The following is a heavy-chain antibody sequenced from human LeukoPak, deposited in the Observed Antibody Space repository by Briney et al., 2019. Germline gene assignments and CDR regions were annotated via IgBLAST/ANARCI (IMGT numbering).Heavy chain of an antibody. CDR1: GFTFNNYW. Sequence: GGSLRLSCVASGFTFNNYWMHWVRQAPGKGLVWVAGLYSDGSNTNYADSVWGRFTISRDNAKNTLYLQMNSLRAEDTAVYYCARDAVRGDGYNSYGFDIWGQGTMVTVSS. CDR3: ARDAVRGDGYNSYGFDI. V-gene: IGHV3-74*01. CDR2: LYSDGSNT. D-gene: IGHD5-24*01. J-gene: IGHJ3*02.